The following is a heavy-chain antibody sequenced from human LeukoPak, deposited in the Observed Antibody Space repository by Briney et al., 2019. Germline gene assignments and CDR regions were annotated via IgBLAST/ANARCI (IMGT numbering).Heavy chain of an antibody. CDR2: IKSKTDGGTT. Sequence: GGSLRLSCAASGFTFSNAWMSWVRQAPGKGLEWVGRIKSKTDGGTTDYAAPVEGRFTISRDDSKNTLYLQMNSLKTEDTAVYYCTNGLDSSSWYGYRSKDIDYWGQGTLVTVSS. CDR3: TNGLDSSSWYGYRSKDIDY. D-gene: IGHD6-13*01. J-gene: IGHJ4*02. V-gene: IGHV3-15*01. CDR1: GFTFSNAW.